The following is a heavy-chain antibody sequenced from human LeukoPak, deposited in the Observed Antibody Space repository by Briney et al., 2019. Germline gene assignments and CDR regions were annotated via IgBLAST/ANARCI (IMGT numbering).Heavy chain of an antibody. Sequence: SETLSLTCTVSGGSIGGSGYYWGWIRQPPGKGLEWIGSIYYSGSTYYNPSLKSRVTISVDTSKNQFSLRLSAVTAADTAVYYCARGLVWGQGTLVTVSS. J-gene: IGHJ4*02. CDR2: IYYSGST. D-gene: IGHD6-19*01. CDR3: ARGLV. V-gene: IGHV4-39*01. CDR1: GGSIGGSGYY.